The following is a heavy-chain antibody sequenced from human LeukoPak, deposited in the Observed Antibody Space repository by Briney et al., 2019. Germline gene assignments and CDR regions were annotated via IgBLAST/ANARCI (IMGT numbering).Heavy chain of an antibody. V-gene: IGHV4-30-4*01. CDR2: MYYSGST. CDR1: GGSISSGDYY. J-gene: IGHJ3*02. D-gene: IGHD3-10*01. Sequence: SETLSLTCTVSGGSISSGDYYWSWIRQPPGKGLEWIVYMYYSGSTYYNPSLKSRVTISVDTSKNQFSLKLSSVTAADTAVYYCARGVVREAHRGHDAFDIRGQGTMVTVSS. CDR3: ARGVVREAHRGHDAFDI.